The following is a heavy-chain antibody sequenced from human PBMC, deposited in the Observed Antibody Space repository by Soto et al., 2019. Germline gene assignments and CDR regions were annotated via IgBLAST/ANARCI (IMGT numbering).Heavy chain of an antibody. CDR3: ARGGQLWFDAFDI. CDR2: MNPNRGNT. CDR1: SYTFTSYD. V-gene: IGHV1-8*01. Sequence: SGEVCYKASSYTFTSYDINWVRQATGQGLEWMGWMNPNRGNTGYAQKFQGRVTMTRNTSISTAYMELSSLRSEDTAVYYCARGGQLWFDAFDIWGQGTMVTVSS. D-gene: IGHD5-18*01. J-gene: IGHJ3*02.